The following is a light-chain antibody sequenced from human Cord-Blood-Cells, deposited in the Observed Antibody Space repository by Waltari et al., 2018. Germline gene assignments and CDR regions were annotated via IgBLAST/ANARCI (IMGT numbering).Light chain of an antibody. CDR2: GNS. V-gene: IGLV1-40*01. CDR1: SSTIGAVYD. J-gene: IGLJ3*02. Sequence: QSVLTQPPSVSGAPGQGVTISCTGTSSTIGAVYDVHGYQQLPGTAPKLLIYGNSNRPSGVPDRFSGSKSGTSASLAITGLQAEDEADYYCQSYDSSLSGSVFGGGTKLTVL. CDR3: QSYDSSLSGSV.